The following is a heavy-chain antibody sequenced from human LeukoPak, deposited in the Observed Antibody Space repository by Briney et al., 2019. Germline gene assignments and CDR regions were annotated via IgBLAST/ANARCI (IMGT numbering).Heavy chain of an antibody. J-gene: IGHJ4*02. CDR1: GASISSSSYY. Sequence: KPSETLSLTCTVSGASISSSSYYWGWIRQPPGKGLEWIGYIYYSGSASYNPSLKSRVTISVDTSKSQFSLKLSSVTAADTAVYYCARGGGYGSSWSYWGQGTLVTVSS. D-gene: IGHD6-13*01. V-gene: IGHV4-61*05. CDR2: IYYSGSA. CDR3: ARGGGYGSSWSY.